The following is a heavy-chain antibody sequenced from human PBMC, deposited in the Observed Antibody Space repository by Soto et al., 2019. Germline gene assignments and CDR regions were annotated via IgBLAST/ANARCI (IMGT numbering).Heavy chain of an antibody. D-gene: IGHD3-22*01. CDR3: ARGPEYYYDSSGYQVELGGFDY. CDR2: ISAYNGNT. J-gene: IGHJ4*02. CDR1: GYTFTSYG. Sequence: ASVKVSCEASGYTFTSYGISWVRQAPGQGLEWMGWISAYNGNTNYAQKLQGRVTMTTDTSTSTAYMELRSLRSDDTAVYYCARGPEYYYDSSGYQVELGGFDYWGQGTLVTVSS. V-gene: IGHV1-18*01.